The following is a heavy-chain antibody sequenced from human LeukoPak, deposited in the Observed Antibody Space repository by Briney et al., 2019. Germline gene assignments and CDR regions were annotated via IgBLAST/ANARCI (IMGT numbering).Heavy chain of an antibody. J-gene: IGHJ4*02. CDR3: ARRIPGHLLVGGLDY. Sequence: GESLKISCKGSGNSFNNYWIAWVRQMPGKGLEWMGIIYPGDSDTTYSPSFQGQVTISVDKSISTAYLQWSSLKASDTAMYYCARRIPGHLLVGGLDYWGQGTLVTVSS. CDR1: GNSFNNYW. D-gene: IGHD2-2*01. CDR2: IYPGDSDT. V-gene: IGHV5-51*01.